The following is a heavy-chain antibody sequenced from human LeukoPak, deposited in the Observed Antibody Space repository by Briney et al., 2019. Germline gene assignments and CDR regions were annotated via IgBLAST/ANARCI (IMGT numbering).Heavy chain of an antibody. J-gene: IGHJ6*03. Sequence: SETLSLTCAVYGGSFSGYYWSWIRQPPGKGLEWIGEINHSGSTNYNPSLKSRVTISVDTSKNQFSLKLSSVTAADTAVYYCARGLVGYCSSTSCSPRPSLSMDVWGKGTTVTVSS. D-gene: IGHD2-2*01. CDR3: ARGLVGYCSSTSCSPRPSLSMDV. CDR1: GGSFSGYY. CDR2: INHSGST. V-gene: IGHV4-34*01.